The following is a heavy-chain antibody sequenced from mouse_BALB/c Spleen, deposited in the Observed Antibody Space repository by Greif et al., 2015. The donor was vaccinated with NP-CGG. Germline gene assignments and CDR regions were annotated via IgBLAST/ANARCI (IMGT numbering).Heavy chain of an antibody. CDR3: ASGSSFSYAMDY. Sequence: QVQLQQSGAELVKPGASVKLSCKASGYTFTSYWMHWVKQRPGQGLEWIGEINPSNGRTNYNEKFKSKATLTVDKSSSTAYMQLSSLTSEDSAVYYCASGSSFSYAMDYWGQGTSVTVSS. V-gene: IGHV1S81*02. CDR1: GYTFTSYW. CDR2: INPSNGRT. J-gene: IGHJ4*01. D-gene: IGHD1-1*01.